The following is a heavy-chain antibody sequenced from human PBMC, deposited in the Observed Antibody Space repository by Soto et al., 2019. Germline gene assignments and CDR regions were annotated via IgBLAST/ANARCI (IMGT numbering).Heavy chain of an antibody. CDR2: IYHGGST. J-gene: IGHJ4*02. CDR3: ARGQVVSSQH. D-gene: IGHD6-13*01. Sequence: QLQLQESGSGLVKPSQTLSLTCAVSGGSISSGGYSWSWIRQPPGKGMEGIVYIYHGGSTYYNQSLKSRVTVSVDRSKNQFSLKLSSVTAADTAVYYCARGQVVSSQHWGQGTLVTVSS. CDR1: GGSISSGGYS. V-gene: IGHV4-30-2*01.